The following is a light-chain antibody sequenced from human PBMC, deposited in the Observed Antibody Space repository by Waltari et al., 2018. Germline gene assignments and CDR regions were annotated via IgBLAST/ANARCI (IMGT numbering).Light chain of an antibody. CDR3: QVWDSSTHVV. Sequence: SYELTQPLSVSVALGQTARLTCGGNNIGRKTVPWYQQKQGQAPVLGIYRDSNRPSGIPERFSGSNSGNTATLTISRAQAGDEADYYCQVWDSSTHVVFGGGTKLTVL. CDR1: NIGRKT. J-gene: IGLJ2*01. CDR2: RDS. V-gene: IGLV3-9*01.